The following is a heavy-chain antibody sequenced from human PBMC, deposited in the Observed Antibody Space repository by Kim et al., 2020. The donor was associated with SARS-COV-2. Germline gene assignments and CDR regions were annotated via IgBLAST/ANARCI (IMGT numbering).Heavy chain of an antibody. Sequence: SETLSLTCTVSGGSISSSSYYWGWIRQPPGKGLEWIGSIYYSGSTYYNPSLKSRVTISVDTSKNQFSLKLSSVTAADTAVYYCARRSNSGSALDYWGQGTLVTVSS. V-gene: IGHV4-39*01. J-gene: IGHJ4*02. D-gene: IGHD6-19*01. CDR1: GGSISSSSYY. CDR2: IYYSGST. CDR3: ARRSNSGSALDY.